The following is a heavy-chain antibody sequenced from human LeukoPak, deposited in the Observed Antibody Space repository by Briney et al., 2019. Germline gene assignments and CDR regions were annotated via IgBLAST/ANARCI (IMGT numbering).Heavy chain of an antibody. CDR2: FYNGINT. CDR3: AGVGSGNTYGYADY. D-gene: IGHD5-18*01. J-gene: IGHJ4*02. CDR1: GLTVSSNY. Sequence: GGSLRLSCAAAGLTVSSNYMTWVRQVPGEGLEWVSVFYNGINTYYADSVKGRFTTSRDNSKNTLYLQMNSLRVEDTAVYFCAGVGSGNTYGYADYWGQGTLVTVSP. V-gene: IGHV3-66*01.